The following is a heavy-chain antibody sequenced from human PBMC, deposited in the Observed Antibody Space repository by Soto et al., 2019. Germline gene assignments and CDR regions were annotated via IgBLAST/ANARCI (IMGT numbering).Heavy chain of an antibody. Sequence: EVQLVESGGGLVKPGGSLRLSCAASGFTFSSYSMNWVRQAPGKGLEWVSSISSSSSYIYYADSVKGRFTISRDNAKNSLYLQMNSLRAEDMAVYYCARDRGRDYDSFDYWGQGTLVTVSS. CDR3: ARDRGRDYDSFDY. V-gene: IGHV3-21*01. CDR2: ISSSSSYI. D-gene: IGHD3-10*01. CDR1: GFTFSSYS. J-gene: IGHJ4*02.